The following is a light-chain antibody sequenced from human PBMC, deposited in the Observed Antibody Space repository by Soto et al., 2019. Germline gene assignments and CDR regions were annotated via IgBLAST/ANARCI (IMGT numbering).Light chain of an antibody. J-gene: IGKJ1*01. CDR3: QQRSNWLWT. V-gene: IGKV3-11*01. CDR2: DAS. CDR1: PSISSSY. Sequence: EIVFTQSPGTPSLSPGKRATPSCRASPSISSSYLAWYQQKPGQAPRLLIYDASNRATGIPARFSGSGSGTDFTLTISSLEPEDFAVYYCQQRSNWLWTFGQGTKVDIK.